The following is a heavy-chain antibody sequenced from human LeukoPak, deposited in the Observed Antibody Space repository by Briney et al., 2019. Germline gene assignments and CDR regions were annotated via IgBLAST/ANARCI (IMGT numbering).Heavy chain of an antibody. J-gene: IGHJ3*01. V-gene: IGHV4-39*01. CDR1: GGSISSTTYY. CDR3: AGHTGGNLDAFDL. D-gene: IGHD4-23*01. Sequence: PSETLSLTCIVSGGSISSTTYYWGWIRQPPGKGLEWIGSIYYSGSTYYNPSLKSRVTISVDTSKNQFSLKLNSVTAADTAVYYCAGHTGGNLDAFDLWGQGTMVTVSS. CDR2: IYYSGST.